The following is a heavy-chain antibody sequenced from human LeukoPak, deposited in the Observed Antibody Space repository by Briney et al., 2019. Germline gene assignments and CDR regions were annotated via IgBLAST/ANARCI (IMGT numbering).Heavy chain of an antibody. CDR3: ARVASSSWSSFDY. Sequence: SETLSLTCAVSGGSINSYYWTWIRQPPGKGLEWIGYIYYSGSTNYNPSLKSRVTMSIDTSKNQFSLKLNSVTAADTAIYYCARVASSSWSSFDYWGQGILVTVSS. CDR2: IYYSGST. J-gene: IGHJ4*02. CDR1: GGSINSYY. D-gene: IGHD6-13*01. V-gene: IGHV4-59*08.